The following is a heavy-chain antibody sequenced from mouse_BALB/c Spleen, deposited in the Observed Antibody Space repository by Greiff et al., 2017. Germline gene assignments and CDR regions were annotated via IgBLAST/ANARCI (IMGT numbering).Heavy chain of an antibody. Sequence: EVKLMESGPSLVKPSQTLSLTCSVTGDSITSGYWNWIRKFPGNKLEYMGYISYSGSTYYNPSLKSRISITRDTSKNQYYLQLNSVTTEDTATYYCARSHYSQWYFDVWGAGTTVTVSS. CDR2: ISYSGST. J-gene: IGHJ1*01. CDR1: GDSITSGY. V-gene: IGHV3-8*02. CDR3: ARSHYSQWYFDV. D-gene: IGHD1-1*02.